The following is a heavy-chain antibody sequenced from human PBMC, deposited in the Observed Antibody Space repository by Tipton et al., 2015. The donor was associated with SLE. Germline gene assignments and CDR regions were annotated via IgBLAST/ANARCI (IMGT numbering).Heavy chain of an antibody. CDR3: AKDIYGSGPRNAFDI. CDR2: ISYDGSNK. V-gene: IGHV3-30*04. D-gene: IGHD3-10*01. Sequence: SLRLSCAASGFTFSNNAMHWVRQAPGKGLEWVALISYDGSNKYYADSVKGRFTISRDNSKNTLYVQMNSLRAEDTAMYYCAKDIYGSGPRNAFDIWGQGTMVTVSS. CDR1: GFTFSNNA. J-gene: IGHJ3*02.